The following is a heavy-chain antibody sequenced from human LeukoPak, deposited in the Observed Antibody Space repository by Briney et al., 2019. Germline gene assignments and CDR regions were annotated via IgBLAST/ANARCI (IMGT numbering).Heavy chain of an antibody. Sequence: SETLSLTCTVSGGSISSSSYYWGWIRQPPGKGLEWIGSIYYSGSTYYNPSLKSRVTISVDTSKNQFSLKLSSVTAADTAVYYCARRFYDYVWGSYRPHDYWGQGTLVTVSS. J-gene: IGHJ4*02. CDR3: ARRFYDYVWGSYRPHDY. D-gene: IGHD3-16*02. CDR1: GGSISSSSYY. V-gene: IGHV4-39*01. CDR2: IYYSGST.